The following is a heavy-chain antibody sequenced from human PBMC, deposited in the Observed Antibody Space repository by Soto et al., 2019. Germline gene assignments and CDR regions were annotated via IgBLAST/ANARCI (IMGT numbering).Heavy chain of an antibody. D-gene: IGHD3-9*01. Sequence: SETLSLTCTVSSGYINNSYYWGWIRQSPGKGLEWIGSVYYNGRTYYNPPLNGRVTISIDAGKTAFFLKLTSVTAADTAVYYCVRTDHDIVTASNWGRGTLVTVSS. J-gene: IGHJ2*01. V-gene: IGHV4-39*01. CDR1: SGYINNSYY. CDR3: VRTDHDIVTASN. CDR2: VYYNGRT.